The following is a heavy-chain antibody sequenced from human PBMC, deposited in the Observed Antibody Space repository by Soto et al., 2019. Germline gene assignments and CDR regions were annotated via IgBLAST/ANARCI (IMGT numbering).Heavy chain of an antibody. J-gene: IGHJ4*02. Sequence: EVQLVESGGGLVKPGGSLRLSCAASGFSFSDAWMTWVRQTPGAGLEWVGRIKSKTDGGATDYAAPVKGRFTISRDASKTTLFLQMNSLKTEDTAMYYCTTDPHSTGTKYWGQGTLVTVSS. CDR2: IKSKTDGGAT. CDR1: GFSFSDAW. CDR3: TTDPHSTGTKY. V-gene: IGHV3-15*01. D-gene: IGHD1-1*01.